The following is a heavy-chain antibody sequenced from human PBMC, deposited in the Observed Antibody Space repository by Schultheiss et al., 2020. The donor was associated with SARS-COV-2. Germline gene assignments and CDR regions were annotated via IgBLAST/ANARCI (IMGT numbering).Heavy chain of an antibody. V-gene: IGHV5-10-1*01. CDR3: ARKGRLGTNWFDP. Sequence: GGSLRLSCKGSGYSFTSYWISWVRQMPGKGLEWMGRIDPSDSYTNYSPSFQGHVTISADKSISTAYLQWSSLKASDTAMYYCARKGRLGTNWFDPWGQGTLVTVSS. D-gene: IGHD3-10*01. J-gene: IGHJ5*02. CDR2: IDPSDSYT. CDR1: GYSFTSYW.